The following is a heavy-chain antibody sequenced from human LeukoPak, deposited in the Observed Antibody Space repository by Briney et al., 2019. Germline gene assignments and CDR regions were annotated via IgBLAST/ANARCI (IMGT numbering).Heavy chain of an antibody. Sequence: SQTLSLTCAISGDSVSRNTAGWNWIRQSPSRGLEWLGRTYYRSKWYYDFAPSVRNRITINPDTSKNQFSLKLSSVTAADTAVYYCARAPRIAARRAFDIWGQGTMVTVSS. D-gene: IGHD6-6*01. CDR2: TYYRSKWYY. J-gene: IGHJ3*02. CDR1: GDSVSRNTAG. CDR3: ARAPRIAARRAFDI. V-gene: IGHV6-1*01.